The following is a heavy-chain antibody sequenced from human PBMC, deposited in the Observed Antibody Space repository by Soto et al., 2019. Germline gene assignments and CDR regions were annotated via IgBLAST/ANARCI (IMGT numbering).Heavy chain of an antibody. D-gene: IGHD3-10*01. J-gene: IGHJ6*02. CDR2: ISAYNGNT. V-gene: IGHV1-18*01. CDR1: GYTFTSYG. CDR3: ASSYYGAGTPYYYGMDV. Sequence: QVQLVQSGAEVKKPGASVKVSCKASGYTFTSYGISWVRQAPGQGLEWMGWISAYNGNTNYAQKLQGRVTMTTDTSTSTADMELRGLRSDDTAVYYCASSYYGAGTPYYYGMDVWGQGTTVTVSS.